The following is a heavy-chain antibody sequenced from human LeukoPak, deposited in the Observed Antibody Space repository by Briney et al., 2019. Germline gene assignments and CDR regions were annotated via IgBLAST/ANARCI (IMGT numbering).Heavy chain of an antibody. Sequence: GGSLRLSCAASGFTFTHAWMTWVRQAPGMGLEWVGRIKSRADGETTDYAAPVKGRFFMSRDDSKATLYLQMNYLESEDTAVYYCTTDLGLIMIRGVIVSWGQGTLVTVSS. CDR2: IKSRADGETT. D-gene: IGHD3-10*01. J-gene: IGHJ4*02. V-gene: IGHV3-15*01. CDR1: GFTFTHAW. CDR3: TTDLGLIMIRGVIVS.